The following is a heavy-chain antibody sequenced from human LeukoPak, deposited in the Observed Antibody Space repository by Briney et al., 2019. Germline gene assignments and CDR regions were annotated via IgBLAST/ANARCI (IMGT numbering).Heavy chain of an antibody. Sequence: GASVKVSCKASGYTFTSYDINWVRQATGQGLEWLGWMNPNSGNTGYAQKFQGRVTMTRNTSIGTAYMELSSLRSEDTAVYYCARGYRIVGATTMYYFDYWGQGTLVTVSS. D-gene: IGHD1-26*01. CDR3: ARGYRIVGATTMYYFDY. J-gene: IGHJ4*02. V-gene: IGHV1-8*01. CDR2: MNPNSGNT. CDR1: GYTFTSYD.